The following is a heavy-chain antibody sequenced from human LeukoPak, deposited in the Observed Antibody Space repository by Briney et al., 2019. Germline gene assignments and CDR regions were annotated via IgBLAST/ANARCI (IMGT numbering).Heavy chain of an antibody. CDR1: GYTFTSYG. Sequence: ASVKVSCKASGYTFTSYGISWVRQAPGQGLEWMGWISAYNGNTNYAQKLQGRVTMTTDTSTSTAYMELGGLRSVDTAVYYCARVKIFSGSYYGSWGQGTLVTVSS. J-gene: IGHJ5*02. CDR2: ISAYNGNT. CDR3: ARVKIFSGSYYGS. V-gene: IGHV1-18*01. D-gene: IGHD1-26*01.